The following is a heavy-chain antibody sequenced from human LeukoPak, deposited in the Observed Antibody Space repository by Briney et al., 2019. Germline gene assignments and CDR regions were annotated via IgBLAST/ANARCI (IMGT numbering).Heavy chain of an antibody. Sequence: QPGGSLRLSCAASGFTVSSYAMGWVRQAPGKGLEWVSAISGSGGSTYNADSVKGGFIISRENSNNTLYLQMNSLRAEDTAVYYCAKEEEMATIGGAFDIWGQGTMVTVSS. CDR1: GFTVSSYA. V-gene: IGHV3-23*01. D-gene: IGHD5-24*01. CDR2: ISGSGGST. J-gene: IGHJ3*02. CDR3: AKEEEMATIGGAFDI.